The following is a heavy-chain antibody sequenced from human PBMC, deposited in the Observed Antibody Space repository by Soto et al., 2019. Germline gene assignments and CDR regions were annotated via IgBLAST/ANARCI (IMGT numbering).Heavy chain of an antibody. V-gene: IGHV4-34*01. CDR1: GGSFSGYY. Sequence: XETLSLTCAVYGGSFSGYYWSGIRQPPGKGLEWIGEINHSGSTNYNPSLKSRVTISVDTSKNQFSLKLSSVTAADTAVYYCARERKYSSSSQLYYYYGMDVWGQGTTVTVSS. CDR2: INHSGST. CDR3: ARERKYSSSSQLYYYYGMDV. D-gene: IGHD6-6*01. J-gene: IGHJ6*02.